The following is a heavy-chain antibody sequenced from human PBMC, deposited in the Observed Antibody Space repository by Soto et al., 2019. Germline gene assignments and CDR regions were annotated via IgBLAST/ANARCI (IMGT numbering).Heavy chain of an antibody. V-gene: IGHV3-23*01. CDR3: AKPASMTIRDGFDH. CDR2: ISGSGSNP. D-gene: IGHD4-17*01. J-gene: IGHJ4*02. CDR1: GFTFSSYA. Sequence: EVQVLESGGGLVQPGGSLRLSCAASGFTFSSYAMSWVRQAPGQGLEWVSAISGSGSNPYYADSVKGRFTISRDNSKNTLYLQMNSLRDEDTALYYCAKPASMTIRDGFDHWGQGTLVTVSS.